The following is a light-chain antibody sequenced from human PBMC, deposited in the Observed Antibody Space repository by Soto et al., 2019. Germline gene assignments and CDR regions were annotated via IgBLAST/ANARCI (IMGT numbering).Light chain of an antibody. CDR3: LLYGDSPLYT. J-gene: IGKJ2*01. CDR2: GAS. CDR1: QIVISRY. V-gene: IGKV3-20*01. Sequence: EIVLTQSPVTLSLSPGERATLSCRASQIVISRYLAWYQQKPGQAPRLLIYGASSRATGIPDRFSGSGSGTDFSLTISRLQPEDFAVYYCLLYGDSPLYTFDQGTKLEI.